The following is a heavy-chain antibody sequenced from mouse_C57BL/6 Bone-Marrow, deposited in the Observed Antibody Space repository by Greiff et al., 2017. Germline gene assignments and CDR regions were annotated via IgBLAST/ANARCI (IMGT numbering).Heavy chain of an antibody. CDR3: ARVYSYDYSMDY. CDR2: INPNYGTT. J-gene: IGHJ4*01. V-gene: IGHV1-39*01. D-gene: IGHD2-12*01. Sequence: VQLQQSGPELVKPGASVKISCKASGYSFTDYNMNWVKQSNGKSLEWLGVINPNYGTTSYNQKFEGKATLTVDPSPSTAYMHLNSLTSEDSAVYCCARVYSYDYSMDYWGQGTSVPVSS. CDR1: GYSFTDYN.